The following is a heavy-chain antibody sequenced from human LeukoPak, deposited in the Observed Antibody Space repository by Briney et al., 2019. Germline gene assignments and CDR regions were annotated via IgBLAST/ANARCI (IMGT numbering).Heavy chain of an antibody. V-gene: IGHV3-9*01. CDR3: AKDIGSTSWYLGN. D-gene: IGHD2-2*01. CDR2: ISWNSVSI. J-gene: IGHJ4*02. Sequence: GGSLRLSCAASGFTFDDYAMHWVRQAPGKGLEWVSGISWNSVSIAYADSVKGRFTISRDNAKNSLYLETNSLRTDDTALYYCAKDIGSTSWYLGNWGQGTLVTVSS. CDR1: GFTFDDYA.